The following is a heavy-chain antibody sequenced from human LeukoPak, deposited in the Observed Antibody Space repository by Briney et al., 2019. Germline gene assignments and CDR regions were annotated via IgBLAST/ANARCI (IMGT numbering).Heavy chain of an antibody. Sequence: GESLKISCKGSGYSFTSYWIGWVRQMPGKGLEWMGIIYPGDSDTRYSPSFQGQVTISADKSISTAYLQWSSLKASDTAMYYCARVYYYDSSGYYGGYYFDYWGQGTLVTVSS. V-gene: IGHV5-51*01. CDR1: GYSFTSYW. CDR2: IYPGDSDT. J-gene: IGHJ4*02. D-gene: IGHD3-22*01. CDR3: ARVYYYDSSGYYGGYYFDY.